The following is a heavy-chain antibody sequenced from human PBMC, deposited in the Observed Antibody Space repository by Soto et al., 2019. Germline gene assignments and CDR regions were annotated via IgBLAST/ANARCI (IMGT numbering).Heavy chain of an antibody. J-gene: IGHJ4*02. CDR1: GGSISSSGHY. D-gene: IGHD1-20*01. CDR3: ARLVIVTSGVWPARYIDF. V-gene: IGHV4-39*01. Sequence: PSETLSLTCTVSGGSISSSGHYWGRIRQPPGQGLEWIGNIYFSGGSFYNPSLKSRVTVSVDTPKNQFSLSLSSVTAADTAIYYCARLVIVTSGVWPARYIDFRGQGALVTVSS. CDR2: IYFSGGS.